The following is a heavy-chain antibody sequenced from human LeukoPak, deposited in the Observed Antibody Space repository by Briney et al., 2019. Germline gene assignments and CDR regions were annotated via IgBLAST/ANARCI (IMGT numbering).Heavy chain of an antibody. CDR1: GFTFDDYA. J-gene: IGHJ5*02. V-gene: IGHV3-30*04. Sequence: PGGSLRLSCAASGFTFDDYAMHWVRQAPGKGLEWVAVISYDGSNKYYADSVKGRFTISRDNSKNTLYLQMNSLRAEDTAVYYCAREAAAGRGWFDPWGQGTLVTVSS. D-gene: IGHD6-13*01. CDR3: AREAAAGRGWFDP. CDR2: ISYDGSNK.